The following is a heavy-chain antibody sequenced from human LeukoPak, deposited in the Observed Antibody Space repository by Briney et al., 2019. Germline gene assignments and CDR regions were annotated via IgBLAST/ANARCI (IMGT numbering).Heavy chain of an antibody. CDR2: ISGSGGST. Sequence: GGSLRLSCAASGFTFSSYAMSWVRQAPGKGLEWVSAISGSGGSTYYADSVKGRFTISRDNSKNTLYLQMNSLRAEDTAVYYCVQPSLTFGGALDAFDIWGQGTMVTVSS. V-gene: IGHV3-23*01. J-gene: IGHJ3*02. CDR3: VQPSLTFGGALDAFDI. CDR1: GFTFSSYA. D-gene: IGHD3-16*01.